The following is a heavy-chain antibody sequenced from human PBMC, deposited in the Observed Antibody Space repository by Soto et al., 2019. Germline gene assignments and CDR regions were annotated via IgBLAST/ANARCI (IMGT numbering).Heavy chain of an antibody. V-gene: IGHV3-23*01. CDR2: ISGSGGST. J-gene: IGHJ6*02. Sequence: EVQLLESGGGLVQPGGSLRLSCAASGFTFSSYAMSWVRQAPGKGLEWVSTISGSGGSTYYADSVKGLFTISRDNSKNTLYLQMDSLRADDTAVYYCPACIYSYGMDVWGQGTTVTVSS. CDR1: GFTFSSYA. D-gene: IGHD6-13*01. CDR3: PACIYSYGMDV.